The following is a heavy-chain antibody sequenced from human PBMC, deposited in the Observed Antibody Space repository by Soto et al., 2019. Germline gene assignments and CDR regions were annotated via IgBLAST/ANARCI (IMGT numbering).Heavy chain of an antibody. J-gene: IGHJ3*02. Sequence: SETLSLTCTVSGDSISSYYWSWIRQPPGKGLEWIGHIYYSGSTNYNPSLKSRVTISLDTSKNQFSLGLSSVTAADTAVYYCASAMTSVTPHAFNIWGQGTVVTVSS. V-gene: IGHV4-59*08. CDR3: ASAMTSVTPHAFNI. D-gene: IGHD4-17*01. CDR2: IYYSGST. CDR1: GDSISSYY.